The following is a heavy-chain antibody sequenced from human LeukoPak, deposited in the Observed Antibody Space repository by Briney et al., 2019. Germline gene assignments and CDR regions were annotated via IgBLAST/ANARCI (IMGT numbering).Heavy chain of an antibody. Sequence: GGSLRLSCAASGFTFSSYTMSWVSQAPGKGLEWVSAISGSGGRTYYADSVKGRFTISRDNSKNTLYLQMNSLRAEDTAVYYCAPGGPGYYFDYWGQGTLVTVSS. D-gene: IGHD3-10*01. CDR2: ISGSGGRT. CDR3: APGGPGYYFDY. V-gene: IGHV3-23*01. CDR1: GFTFSSYT. J-gene: IGHJ4*02.